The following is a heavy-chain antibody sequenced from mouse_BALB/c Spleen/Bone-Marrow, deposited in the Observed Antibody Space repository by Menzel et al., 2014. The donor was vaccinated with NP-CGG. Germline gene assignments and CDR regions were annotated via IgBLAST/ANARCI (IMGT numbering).Heavy chain of an antibody. Sequence: QVQLKQSGPGLVQPSQSLSITCTVSGFSLTSYGVHWVRRSPGKGLEWLGVIWSGGSTDYNAAFISRLSISKDNSKSXVFFKMNSLQANDTAIYYCARNSHYYGYYYAMDYWGRGTSVTVSS. V-gene: IGHV2-2*02. J-gene: IGHJ4*01. CDR2: IWSGGST. CDR1: GFSLTSYG. CDR3: ARNSHYYGYYYAMDY. D-gene: IGHD1-2*01.